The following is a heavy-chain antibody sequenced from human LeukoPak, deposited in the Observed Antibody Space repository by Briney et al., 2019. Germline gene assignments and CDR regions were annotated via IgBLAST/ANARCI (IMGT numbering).Heavy chain of an antibody. V-gene: IGHV1-69*13. CDR2: IIPIFGTA. CDR1: GGTFSSYA. Sequence: SVKVSCKASGGTFSSYAISWVRQAPGQGLEWMGGIIPIFGTANYAQKFQGRVTITADESTSTAYMELSSLRSEDTAVYYCAREIAFWSGYTGGNWFDHWGQGTLVTVSS. CDR3: AREIAFWSGYTGGNWFDH. D-gene: IGHD3-3*01. J-gene: IGHJ5*02.